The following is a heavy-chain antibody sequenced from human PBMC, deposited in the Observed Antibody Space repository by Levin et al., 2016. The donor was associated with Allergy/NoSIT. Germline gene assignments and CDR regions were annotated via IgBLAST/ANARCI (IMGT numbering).Heavy chain of an antibody. V-gene: IGHV4-30-4*01. Sequence: SETLSLTCTVSGGSISSGDYYWSWIRQPPGKGLEWIGYIYYSGSTYYNPSLKSRVTISVDTSKNQFSLKLSSVTAADTAVYYCARARHSPLTLDYWGQGTLVTVSS. CDR1: GGSISSGDYY. CDR3: ARARHSPLTLDY. J-gene: IGHJ4*02. CDR2: IYYSGST. D-gene: IGHD2-15*01.